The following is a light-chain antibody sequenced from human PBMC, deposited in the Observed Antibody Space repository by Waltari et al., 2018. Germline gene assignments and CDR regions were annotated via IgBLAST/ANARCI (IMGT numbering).Light chain of an antibody. CDR2: GEN. CDR3: NSRDSSGNVV. J-gene: IGLJ2*01. CDR1: RLRDYY. V-gene: IGLV3-19*01. Sequence: SSELTQDPAVSVALGQTVRITCQGDRLRDYYASWYQPKAGQASVLVIHGENNRPSGIPDRFSGSSSGNTASLTITGAQAGDEADYYCNSRDSSGNVVFGAGTKLTVL.